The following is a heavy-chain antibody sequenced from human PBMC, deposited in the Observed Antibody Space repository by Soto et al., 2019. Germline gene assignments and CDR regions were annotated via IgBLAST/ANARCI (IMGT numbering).Heavy chain of an antibody. CDR2: ISAYNGNT. Sequence: QVQLVQSGAEVKKPGASVKVSCKASGYTFTSYGISWVRQAPGQGLEWMGWISAYNGNTNYAQKLQGRVTMTTDTPTSTAYMELRSLRSDDTAVYYCARGSRNGDYLVDWYFDLWGRRTLVTVSS. J-gene: IGHJ2*01. D-gene: IGHD4-17*01. CDR3: ARGSRNGDYLVDWYFDL. V-gene: IGHV1-18*04. CDR1: GYTFTSYG.